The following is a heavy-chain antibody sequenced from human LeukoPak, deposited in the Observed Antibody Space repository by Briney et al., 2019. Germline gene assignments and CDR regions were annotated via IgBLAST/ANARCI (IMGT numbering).Heavy chain of an antibody. CDR1: GGSISSSSYY. Sequence: SETLSLTCTVSGGSISSSSYYWGWIRQPPGKGLEWIGSIYYSGSTYYNPSLKSRVTISVDTSKNQFSLKLSSVTAADTAVYYCARVRSGLPYPPFDYWGQGTLVTVSS. CDR3: ARVRSGLPYPPFDY. D-gene: IGHD3-16*01. V-gene: IGHV4-39*07. CDR2: IYYSGST. J-gene: IGHJ4*02.